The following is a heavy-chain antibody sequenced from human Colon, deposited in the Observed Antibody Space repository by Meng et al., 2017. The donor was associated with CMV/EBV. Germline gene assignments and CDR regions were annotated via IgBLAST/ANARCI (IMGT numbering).Heavy chain of an antibody. J-gene: IGHJ4*02. V-gene: IGHV3-48*03. CDR2: ISSSGSTI. CDR1: GFTFSSYE. CDR3: ASPRYYSSSSFDFDY. D-gene: IGHD6-6*01. Sequence: GGSLRLSCAASGFTFSSYEMNWVRQAPGKGLEWVSYISSSGSTIYYADSVKGRFTISGDNAKNSLYLQMNSLRAEDTAVYYCASPRYYSSSSFDFDYWGQG.